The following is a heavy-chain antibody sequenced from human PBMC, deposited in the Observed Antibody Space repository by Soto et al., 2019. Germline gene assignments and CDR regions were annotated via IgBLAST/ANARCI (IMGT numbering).Heavy chain of an antibody. CDR1: GFRLSSYA. CDR3: AIDRPDGDFMHILVVDF. V-gene: IGHV3-30*03. D-gene: IGHD2-15*01. CDR2: MSYDESKK. Sequence: QVRLVESGGGVVQPGGSLRLSCATSGFRLSSYAMHWVRQAPGKGLEWVAPMSYDESKKYYADSVKGRFTISRDTSKNTLVLEMNNLRVEDTAVYYCAIDRPDGDFMHILVVDFWGQGALVTVSS. J-gene: IGHJ4*02.